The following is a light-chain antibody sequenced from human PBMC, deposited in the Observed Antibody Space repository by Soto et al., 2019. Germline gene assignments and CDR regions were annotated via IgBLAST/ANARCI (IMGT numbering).Light chain of an antibody. CDR1: SSDVGGYNY. CDR3: SSYTTSNTRQIV. J-gene: IGLJ1*01. CDR2: DVT. Sequence: QSVLPQPASVTGAPGRWITISCTGTSSDVGGYNYVSWYQHHPGKAPKLIIYDVTNRPSGVSNPFSGSKSGNTASLTISGLQPEDEADYYCSSYTTSNTRQIVFGTGTKVTVL. V-gene: IGLV2-14*03.